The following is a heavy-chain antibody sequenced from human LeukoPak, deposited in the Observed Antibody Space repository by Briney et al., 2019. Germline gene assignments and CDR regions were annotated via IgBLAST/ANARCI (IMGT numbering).Heavy chain of an antibody. J-gene: IGHJ6*02. D-gene: IGHD2-15*01. CDR1: GGSFSGYY. CDR3: ARGPVVVAAPPYYYTVWTS. Sequence: SETLSLTCAVYGGSFSGYYWSWIRQPPGKGLEWIGEINHSGSTNYSPSLKSRVTISVDTSKNQFSLKLSSVTAADTAVYYCARGPVVVAAPPYYYTVWTSGAKGPRSPSP. V-gene: IGHV4-34*01. CDR2: INHSGST.